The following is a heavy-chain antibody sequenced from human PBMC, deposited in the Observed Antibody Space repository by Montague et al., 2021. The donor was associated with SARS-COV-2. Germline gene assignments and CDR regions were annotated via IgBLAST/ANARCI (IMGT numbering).Heavy chain of an antibody. V-gene: IGHV4-34*01. CDR1: GGSFSGYY. CDR2: INHSGST. CDR3: ARSREEFTSIAVIITGGMHYFDA. D-gene: IGHD3-22*01. Sequence: SETLSLTCAVYGGSFSGYYWSWVRQAPGKGLEWIGEINHSGSTHXXQSLKSRVSMSVDTSKNQFSLKMSSVTAADTAVFYCARSREEFTSIAVIITGGMHYFDAWGQGTPVTVSS. J-gene: IGHJ4*02.